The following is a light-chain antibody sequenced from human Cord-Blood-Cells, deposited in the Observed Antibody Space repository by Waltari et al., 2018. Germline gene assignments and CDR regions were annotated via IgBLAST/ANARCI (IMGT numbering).Light chain of an antibody. Sequence: QSALPQPASVSGSPGQSITISCTGNSSDVGSYNLVSWYQQHPGKAPKLMIYEGSKRPSGVSNRVSGSKSGNTASLTISGLQAEDEADYYCCSYAGSSTWVFGGGTKLTVL. V-gene: IGLV2-23*01. CDR2: EGS. CDR3: CSYAGSSTWV. CDR1: SSDVGSYNL. J-gene: IGLJ3*02.